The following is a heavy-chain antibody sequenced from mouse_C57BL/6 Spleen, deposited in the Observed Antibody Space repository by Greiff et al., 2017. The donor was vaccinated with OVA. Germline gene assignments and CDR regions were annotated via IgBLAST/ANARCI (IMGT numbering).Heavy chain of an antibody. J-gene: IGHJ2*01. CDR1: GFTFSSYA. D-gene: IGHD2-5*01. CDR2: ISDGGSYT. V-gene: IGHV5-4*03. Sequence: EVNVVASGGGLVKPGGSLKLSCAASGFTFSSYAMSWVRQTPEKRLEWVATISDGGSYTYYPDNVKGRFTISRDNAKNNLYLQMSHLKSEDTAMYYCARVEGDSNYPYYFDYWGQGTTLTVSS. CDR3: ARVEGDSNYPYYFDY.